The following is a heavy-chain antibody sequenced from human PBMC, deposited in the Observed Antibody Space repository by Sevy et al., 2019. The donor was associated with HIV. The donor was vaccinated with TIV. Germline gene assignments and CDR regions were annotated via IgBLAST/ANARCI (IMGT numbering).Heavy chain of an antibody. CDR1: GLIFNNAW. D-gene: IGHD3-22*01. J-gene: IGHJ4*02. Sequence: GGPLRFSCAVSGLIFNNAWMNWVRQAPGPGLQWVALIKSKIDGETTDYAAPVKGRFTISRDDSKNTLFLQMNSLKIEDTAVYYCATAPGYYDSAPFDYWGPGTLVTVSS. V-gene: IGHV3-15*01. CDR2: IKSKIDGETT. CDR3: ATAPGYYDSAPFDY.